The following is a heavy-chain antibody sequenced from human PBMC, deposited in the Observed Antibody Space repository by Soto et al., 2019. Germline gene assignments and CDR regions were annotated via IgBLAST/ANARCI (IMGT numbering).Heavy chain of an antibody. V-gene: IGHV3-23*01. CDR2: LSGSGTST. CDR3: AKGTSNGGWFNPFDY. J-gene: IGHJ4*02. Sequence: EVQLLESGGGLVQPGGSLRLSCAASGFTFVNYAMNWVRQAPGKGLEWVATLSGSGTSTYYAYSVKGRFTISRDNSRNTLYLQMNSLRAEDTAVYYCAKGTSNGGWFNPFDYWGQGTLVTVSS. CDR1: GFTFVNYA. D-gene: IGHD6-19*01.